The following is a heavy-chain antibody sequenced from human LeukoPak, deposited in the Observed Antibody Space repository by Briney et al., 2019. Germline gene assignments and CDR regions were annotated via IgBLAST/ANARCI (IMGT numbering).Heavy chain of an antibody. Sequence: PGGSLLLSCAASGFTFSSYGMDWVRQAPGKGLEWVAVISYDGSNKYYADSVKGRFTISRDNSKNTLYLQMNSLRAEDTAVYYCAKGVQVLRYFDWLLDYWGQGTLVTVSS. V-gene: IGHV3-30*18. CDR2: ISYDGSNK. J-gene: IGHJ4*02. CDR1: GFTFSSYG. D-gene: IGHD3-9*01. CDR3: AKGVQVLRYFDWLLDY.